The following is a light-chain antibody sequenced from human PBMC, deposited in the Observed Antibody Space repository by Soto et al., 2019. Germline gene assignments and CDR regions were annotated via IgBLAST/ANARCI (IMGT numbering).Light chain of an antibody. CDR1: QSVSSY. Sequence: EIVLTQSPATLSLSPGERATLSCRASQSVSSYLAWYQQKPGQAPRLLIYDAFNRATGVPTRFSGSGSGTDFTLTISSLEPEDLAVYDCQQRNRWPPVTVGGGTKVDIK. V-gene: IGKV3-11*01. CDR3: QQRNRWPPVT. J-gene: IGKJ4*01. CDR2: DAF.